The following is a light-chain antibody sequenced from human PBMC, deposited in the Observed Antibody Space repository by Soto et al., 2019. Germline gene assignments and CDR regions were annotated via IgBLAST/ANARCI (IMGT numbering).Light chain of an antibody. CDR1: QDISVY. V-gene: IGKV1-27*01. CDR2: SAS. CDR3: QKFNTAPLT. J-gene: IGKJ5*01. Sequence: DIQMTQSPSSLSASVGDRVTITCRASQDISVYLAWYQQKPGKVPKLLIYSASTLQSGVPSRFSGSGSGTDFTLTISSLQPEDVATYYCQKFNTAPLTVGQGTLLEIK.